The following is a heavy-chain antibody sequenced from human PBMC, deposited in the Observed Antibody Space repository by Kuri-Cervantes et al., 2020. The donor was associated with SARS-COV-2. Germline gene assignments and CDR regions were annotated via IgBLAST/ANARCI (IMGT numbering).Heavy chain of an antibody. CDR2: IYYSGST. Sequence: GSLRLSCTVSGGSISSYYWSWIRQPPGKGLEWIGYIYYSGSTNYNPSLKSRVTISVDTSKNQFSLKLSSVTAADTAVYYCASYSSSSYFDYWGQGTLVTVSS. CDR1: GGSISSYY. V-gene: IGHV4-59*08. CDR3: ASYSSSSYFDY. J-gene: IGHJ4*02. D-gene: IGHD6-13*01.